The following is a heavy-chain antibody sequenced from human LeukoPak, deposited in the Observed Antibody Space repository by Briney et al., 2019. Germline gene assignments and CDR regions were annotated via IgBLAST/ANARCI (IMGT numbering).Heavy chain of an antibody. Sequence: TGGSLRLSCAASGFTFSSYWMSWVRQAPGKGLEWVANIKQDGSEKYYVDSVKGRFTISRDNVKNSLYLQMNSLRDEDTAVYYCARQGERGDQDYWGQGTLVTVSS. CDR3: ARQGERGDQDY. J-gene: IGHJ4*02. CDR2: IKQDGSEK. V-gene: IGHV3-7*01. D-gene: IGHD3-16*01. CDR1: GFTFSSYW.